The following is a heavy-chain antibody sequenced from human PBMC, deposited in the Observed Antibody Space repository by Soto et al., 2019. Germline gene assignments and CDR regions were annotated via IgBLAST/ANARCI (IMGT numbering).Heavy chain of an antibody. CDR1: GGTFSSYA. V-gene: IGHV1-69*13. D-gene: IGHD3-10*01. Sequence: GASVKVSCKASGGTFSSYAISWVRQAPGQGLEWMGGIIPIFGTANYAQKFQGRVTITADESTSTAYMELSSLRSEDTAVYYCARLQESGWFDPWGQGTLVTVSS. CDR2: IIPIFGTA. CDR3: ARLQESGWFDP. J-gene: IGHJ5*02.